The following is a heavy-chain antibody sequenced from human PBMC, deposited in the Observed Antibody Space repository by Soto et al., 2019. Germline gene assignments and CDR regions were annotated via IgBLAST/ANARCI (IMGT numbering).Heavy chain of an antibody. CDR3: VRDHSGLKDFDY. CDR1: GFTFSSYA. V-gene: IGHV3-30-3*01. J-gene: IGHJ4*02. Sequence: GGSLRLSCAASGFTFSSYAMHWVRQAPGKGLEWVAVISYDGSNKYYAESVKGRFTISRDNGRNSLSLQMDSLRVEDTAVYYCVRDHSGLKDFDYWGQGTLVTVSS. D-gene: IGHD1-1*01. CDR2: ISYDGSNK.